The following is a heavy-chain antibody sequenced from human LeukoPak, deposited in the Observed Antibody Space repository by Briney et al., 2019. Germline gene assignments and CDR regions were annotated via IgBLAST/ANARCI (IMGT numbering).Heavy chain of an antibody. CDR3: AREGAMVFDY. V-gene: IGHV4-61*01. CDR2: IYYSGST. Sequence: SETLSLTCTVSGGSVSSSSYYWSWIRQPPGKGLEWIGYIYYSGSTNYNPSLKSRVTISVDTSKNQFSLKLSSVTAADTAVYYCAREGAMVFDYWGQGTLVTVSS. CDR1: GGSVSSSSYY. D-gene: IGHD5-18*01. J-gene: IGHJ4*02.